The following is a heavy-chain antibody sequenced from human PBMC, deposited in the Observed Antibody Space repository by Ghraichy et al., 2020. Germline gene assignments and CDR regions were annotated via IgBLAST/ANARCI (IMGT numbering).Heavy chain of an antibody. V-gene: IGHV3-74*01. D-gene: IGHD3-22*01. CDR1: GFTFSSYW. J-gene: IGHJ3*02. Sequence: GGSLRLSCAASGFTFSSYWMHWVRQAPGKGLVWVSRINSDGSSTSYADSVKGRFTISRDNAKNTLYLQMNSLRAEDTAVFYCARGDYYYDGNGYAFDIWGQGTMVTVSS. CDR2: INSDGSST. CDR3: ARGDYYYDGNGYAFDI.